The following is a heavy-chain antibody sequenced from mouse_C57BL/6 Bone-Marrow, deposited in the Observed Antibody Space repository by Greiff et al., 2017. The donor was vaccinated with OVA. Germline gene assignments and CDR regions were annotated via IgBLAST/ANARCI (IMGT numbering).Heavy chain of an antibody. V-gene: IGHV1-15*01. D-gene: IGHD2-1*01. J-gene: IGHJ2*01. Sequence: VQLVESGAELVRPGASVTLSCKASGYTFTDYEMHWVKQTPVHGLEWIGAIDPETGGTAYNQKFKGKAILTADKSSSTAYMELRSLTSEDSAVYYGTGNPDYWGQGTTLTVSS. CDR3: TGNPDY. CDR1: GYTFTDYE. CDR2: IDPETGGT.